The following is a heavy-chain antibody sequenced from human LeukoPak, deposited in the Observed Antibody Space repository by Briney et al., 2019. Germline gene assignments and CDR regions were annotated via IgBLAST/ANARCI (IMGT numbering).Heavy chain of an antibody. Sequence: GGSLGLSGAASQFIFSTYAMSWVRQAPGKGLEGVSGISWNSGSIGYADSVEGRFTISRDNAKNSLHLQMNSLRAEDMALYYCAKSSLSAYYGGDYFDYWGQGSLVTVSS. J-gene: IGHJ4*02. CDR1: QFIFSTYA. D-gene: IGHD3-16*01. V-gene: IGHV3-9*03. CDR2: ISWNSGSI. CDR3: AKSSLSAYYGGDYFDY.